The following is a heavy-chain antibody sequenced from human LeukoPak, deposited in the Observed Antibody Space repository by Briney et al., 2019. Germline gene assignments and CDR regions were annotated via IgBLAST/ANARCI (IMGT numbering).Heavy chain of an antibody. Sequence: GASVKVSCKASGYTFTGYYMHWVRQAPGQGLEWMGWINPNSGGTNYAQKLQGRLTMTTDTSTSTAYMELRSLRFDDTAVYYCARAGHYDIAGYYRRSGCDIWGQGTMVTVSS. J-gene: IGHJ3*02. CDR2: INPNSGGT. CDR3: ARAGHYDIAGYYRRSGCDI. D-gene: IGHD3-9*01. V-gene: IGHV1-2*02. CDR1: GYTFTGYY.